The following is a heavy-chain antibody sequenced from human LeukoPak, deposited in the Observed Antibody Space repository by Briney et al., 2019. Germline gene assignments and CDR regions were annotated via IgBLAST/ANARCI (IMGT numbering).Heavy chain of an antibody. Sequence: SETLSLTCTVSGGSIRSYYWSWIRQPPGKGLEWIGYIYYSGSTNYNPSLKSRVTISVDTSKNQFSLKLSSVTAADTAVYYCAATGPYYFHYWGQGTLVTVSS. D-gene: IGHD3-9*01. J-gene: IGHJ4*02. CDR1: GGSIRSYY. CDR3: AATGPYYFHY. CDR2: IYYSGST. V-gene: IGHV4-59*01.